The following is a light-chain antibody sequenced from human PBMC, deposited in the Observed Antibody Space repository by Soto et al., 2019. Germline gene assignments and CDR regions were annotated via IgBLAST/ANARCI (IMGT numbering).Light chain of an antibody. CDR2: DAS. J-gene: IGKJ2*02. CDR1: QSVSSTY. Sequence: IVLTQSPGTLSLSPGERATLSCRASQSVSSTYLAWYQQKPGQAPRLLIYDASSRATGIPDRFSGSGSGTDFTLTISGLEPEDFAVYHCQQYGRSPPRTFGQGTKLEIK. CDR3: QQYGRSPPRT. V-gene: IGKV3-20*01.